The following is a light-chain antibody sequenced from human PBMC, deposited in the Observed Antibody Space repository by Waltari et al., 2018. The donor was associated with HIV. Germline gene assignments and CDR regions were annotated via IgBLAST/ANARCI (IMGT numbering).Light chain of an antibody. CDR2: ADD. J-gene: IGLJ1*01. CDR1: SSNIGAGYA. Sequence: QSVLTQPPSVSGAPGQRVTISCTGSSSNIGAGYAVHWFQQLPGTAPKLLIYADDNRPSGVPDRFSGSKSGTSASLAITGLQAEDEADYYCQSYDSSLSGSFVFGTGTKVTVL. CDR3: QSYDSSLSGSFV. V-gene: IGLV1-40*01.